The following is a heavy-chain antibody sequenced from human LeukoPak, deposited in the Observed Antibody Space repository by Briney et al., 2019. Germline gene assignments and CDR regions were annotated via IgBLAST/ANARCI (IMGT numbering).Heavy chain of an antibody. CDR1: GFTFSDFY. Sequence: PGGSLRRSCEASGFTFSDFYLSWIRQAPGKGLEWLSYISSMSSTIYYADSVKGRFTISRDNAKNSLYLQMNNLRVEDTAVYYCARPSRSGYYTGFDLWGQGSLVTVSS. D-gene: IGHD3-3*01. CDR2: ISSMSSTI. CDR3: ARPSRSGYYTGFDL. V-gene: IGHV3-11*01. J-gene: IGHJ4*02.